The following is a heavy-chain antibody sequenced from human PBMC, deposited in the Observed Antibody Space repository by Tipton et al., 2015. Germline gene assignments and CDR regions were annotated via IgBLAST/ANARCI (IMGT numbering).Heavy chain of an antibody. CDR1: GGSFSGYY. Sequence: TLSLTCGVYGGSFSGYYWTWLRQPPGTGLEWIGQISHTGSTKYNPYLKSLVTMSVDTCKKQFSLRLNSVTAADTAVYYCAGPRGMAAMFGLPWDYCFDYWGQGILVTVSS. D-gene: IGHD5-24*01. V-gene: IGHV4-34*01. CDR2: ISHTGST. J-gene: IGHJ4*02. CDR3: AGPRGMAAMFGLPWDYCFDY.